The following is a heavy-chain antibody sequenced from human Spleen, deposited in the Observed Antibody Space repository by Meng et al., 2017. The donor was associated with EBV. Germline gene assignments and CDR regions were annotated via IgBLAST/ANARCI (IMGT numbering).Heavy chain of an antibody. J-gene: IGHJ4*02. CDR3: ARLTSYSSGWYHFYFDY. D-gene: IGHD6-19*01. V-gene: IGHV2-5*02. Sequence: QLPCKESGPTLVKPTQTLTLTCTFSGFSPSSSGVGVGWIRQPPGKALEWLALIYWDDDKRYSPSLKSRLTITKDTSKNQMVLTMTNMDPVDTATYYCARLTSYSSGWYHFYFDYWGQGTLVTVSS. CDR1: GFSPSSSGVG. CDR2: IYWDDDK.